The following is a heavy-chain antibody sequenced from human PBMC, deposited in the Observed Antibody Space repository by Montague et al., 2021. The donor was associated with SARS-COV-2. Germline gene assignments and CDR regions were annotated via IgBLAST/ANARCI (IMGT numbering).Heavy chain of an antibody. CDR1: GGSTSSSSYF. V-gene: IGHV4-39*01. J-gene: IGHJ4*02. Sequence: SETLSLTSTVSGGSTSSSSYFWGWIRQPPGKGLEWIGSIYYSGSTYYXPSLKSRVTISVDTSKNQFSLKLSSVTAADTAVFYCARKTSRGLTIFGVVTASYCFDYWGQGTLVTVSS. CDR2: IYYSGST. CDR3: ARKTSRGLTIFGVVTASYCFDY. D-gene: IGHD3-3*01.